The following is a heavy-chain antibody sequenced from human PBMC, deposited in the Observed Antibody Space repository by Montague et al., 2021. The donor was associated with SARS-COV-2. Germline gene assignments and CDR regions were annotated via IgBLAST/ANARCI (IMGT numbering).Heavy chain of an antibody. Sequence: SLRLSCAASGFTFSSYGMHWVRQAPGKGLEWVAFISHDGSNKYYADSVKGRFTISRDNSKNTLYLQMNSLRAEDTAVYYCAKDDSSGYSTSWFDPWGQGTLVTVSS. D-gene: IGHD3-22*01. CDR3: AKDDSSGYSTSWFDP. J-gene: IGHJ5*02. CDR2: ISHDGSNK. V-gene: IGHV3-30*02. CDR1: GFTFSSYG.